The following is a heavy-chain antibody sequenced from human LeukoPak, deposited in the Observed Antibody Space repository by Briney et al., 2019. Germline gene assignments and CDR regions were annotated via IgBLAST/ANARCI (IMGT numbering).Heavy chain of an antibody. Sequence: SETLSLTCTVSGGSISSYYWSWIRQPPGKGLEWIGYTYYSGSTNYNPSLKSRVTISVDTSKNQFSLKLSSVTAADTAVYYCAREYYDSSGYYWVDYFDYWGQGTLVTVSS. CDR2: TYYSGST. J-gene: IGHJ4*02. D-gene: IGHD3-22*01. CDR1: GGSISSYY. V-gene: IGHV4-59*01. CDR3: AREYYDSSGYYWVDYFDY.